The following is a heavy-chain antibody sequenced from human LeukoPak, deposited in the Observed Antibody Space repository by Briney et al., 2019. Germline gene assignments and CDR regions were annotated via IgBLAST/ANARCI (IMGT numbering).Heavy chain of an antibody. Sequence: ASVKVSCKASGYTFTGYYMHWVRQAPGQGLEWMGWINPNSGGTNYAQKFQGRVTMTRDTSISTAYMELSRLGSDDTAVYYCARVSPGGYSSSWSPYDYWGQGTLVTVSS. CDR2: INPNSGGT. CDR1: GYTFTGYY. CDR3: ARVSPGGYSSSWSPYDY. D-gene: IGHD6-13*01. J-gene: IGHJ4*02. V-gene: IGHV1-2*02.